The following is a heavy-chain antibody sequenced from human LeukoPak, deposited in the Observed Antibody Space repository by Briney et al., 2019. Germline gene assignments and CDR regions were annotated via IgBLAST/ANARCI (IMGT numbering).Heavy chain of an antibody. CDR3: ATRRQGGFDY. CDR1: GGSISSSSYY. J-gene: IGHJ4*02. CDR2: SYYSGNT. Sequence: SETLSLTCTVSGGSISSSSYYWGWIRQPPGKGLEWIGSSYYSGNTYYNPSRKSRVTISVDTSKNLFSLKLSSVAAADTAVYYCATRRQGGFDYWGQGTLVTVSS. D-gene: IGHD1-14*01. V-gene: IGHV4-39*01.